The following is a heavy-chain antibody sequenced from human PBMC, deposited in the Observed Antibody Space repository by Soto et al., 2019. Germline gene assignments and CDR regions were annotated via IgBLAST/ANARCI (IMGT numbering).Heavy chain of an antibody. CDR1: AGTFNSYA. D-gene: IGHD6-13*01. CDR2: IIPYYNTL. CDR3: ASGASLWYPYFFDS. Sequence: SVKVSCEAAAGTFNSYAIAWVRQAPGQGLEWMGGIIPYYNTLNYAQKFQDSVTITADDSTNTVYMELSSLRSDDTAVYFCASGASLWYPYFFDSWAQGTLVTVSS. J-gene: IGHJ4*02. V-gene: IGHV1-69*13.